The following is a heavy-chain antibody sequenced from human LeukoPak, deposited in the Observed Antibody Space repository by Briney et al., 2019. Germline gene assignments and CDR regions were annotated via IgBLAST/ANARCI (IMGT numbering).Heavy chain of an antibody. J-gene: IGHJ6*02. CDR1: GFTVSSNY. V-gene: IGHV3-53*01. Sequence: GGSLRLSCAASGFTVSSNYMSWVRQAPGKGLEWVSVIYSGGSTYYADSVKGRFTISRDNSKNTLYLQMNSLRAEDTAVDYCARDPGIAAAGTHYYYGMDVWGQGTTVTVSS. CDR3: ARDPGIAAAGTHYYYGMDV. CDR2: IYSGGST. D-gene: IGHD6-13*01.